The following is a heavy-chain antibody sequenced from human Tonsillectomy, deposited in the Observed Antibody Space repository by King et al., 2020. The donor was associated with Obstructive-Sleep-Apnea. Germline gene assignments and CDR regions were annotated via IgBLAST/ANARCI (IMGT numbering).Heavy chain of an antibody. J-gene: IGHJ3*02. D-gene: IGHD4-17*01. V-gene: IGHV5-51*01. Sequence: EVQLVESGAEVEQPGESLKISCKGSGYSFTSYWIDWVRQMPGKGLEWMATIYNVVGDTCYSASLQGQVTISADKSISTAYLQGSSLKASDTAMYYCARHGRLRSDAFDIWGQGTMVTVSS. CDR1: GYSFTSYW. CDR3: ARHGRLRSDAFDI. CDR2: IYNVVGDT.